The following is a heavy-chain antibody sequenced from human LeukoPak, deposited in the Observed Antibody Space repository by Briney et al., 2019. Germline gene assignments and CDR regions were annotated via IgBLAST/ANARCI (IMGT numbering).Heavy chain of an antibody. Sequence: PSETLSLTCTVSGGSISSYYWSWIQQPPGKGLEWIGYIYYSGSTNYNPSLKSRVTISVDTSKNQFSLKLSSVTAADTAVYYCARGYSSGWFEYFQHWGRGTLVTVSS. J-gene: IGHJ1*01. CDR2: IYYSGST. V-gene: IGHV4-59*12. CDR1: GGSISSYY. CDR3: ARGYSSGWFEYFQH. D-gene: IGHD6-19*01.